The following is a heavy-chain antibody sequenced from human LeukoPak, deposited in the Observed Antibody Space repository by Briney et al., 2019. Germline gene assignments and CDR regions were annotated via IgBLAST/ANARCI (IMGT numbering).Heavy chain of an antibody. D-gene: IGHD5-18*01. CDR3: ARGPRGYSYGYFYYGMDV. Sequence: ASVKVSCKASGYTFTGYYMHWVRQAPGQGLEWMGWTNPNSGGTNYAQKFQGRVTMTRDTSISTAYMELSRLRSDDTAVYYCARGPRGYSYGYFYYGMDVWGQGTTVTVSS. J-gene: IGHJ6*02. CDR2: TNPNSGGT. CDR1: GYTFTGYY. V-gene: IGHV1-2*02.